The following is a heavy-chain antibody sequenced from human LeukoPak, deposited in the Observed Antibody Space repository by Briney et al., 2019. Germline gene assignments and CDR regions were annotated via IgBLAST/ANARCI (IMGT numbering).Heavy chain of an antibody. V-gene: IGHV1-46*01. CDR1: GYTFTSYY. CDR2: IDPSGGST. CDR3: ARVSSGYYRY. J-gene: IGHJ4*02. Sequence: ASVKVSCKASGYTFTSYYMHWVRQAPGQGLEWMGIIDPSGGSTSYAQKFQGRVTMTRDTCTSTVYMELSSLRSEDTAVYYCARVSSGYYRYWGQGTLVTVSS. D-gene: IGHD3-22*01.